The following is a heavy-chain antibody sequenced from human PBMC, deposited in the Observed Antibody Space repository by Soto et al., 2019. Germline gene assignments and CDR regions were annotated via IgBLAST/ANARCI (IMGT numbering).Heavy chain of an antibody. CDR1: GGSISSGGYY. CDR3: ASVVGGYCSGGSCYYFDY. V-gene: IGHV4-31*03. Sequence: SETLSLTCTVSGGSISSGGYYWSWIRQHPGKGLEWIGYIYYSGSTYYNPSLESRVTISVDTSKNQFSLKLSSVTAADTAVYYCASVVGGYCSGGSCYYFDYWGQGTLVTVSS. CDR2: IYYSGST. D-gene: IGHD2-15*01. J-gene: IGHJ4*02.